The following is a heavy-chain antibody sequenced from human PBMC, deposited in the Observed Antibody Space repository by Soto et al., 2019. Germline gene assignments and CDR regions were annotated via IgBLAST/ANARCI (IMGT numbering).Heavy chain of an antibody. D-gene: IGHD6-19*01. CDR3: ARGSYSSGWYGGLYYYYGMDV. J-gene: IGHJ6*02. CDR1: GCTFSSYA. V-gene: IGHV1-69*13. CDR2: IIPIFGTA. Sequence: ASVKVSCKSSGCTFSSYAISCVRQAPGQGLEWMGGIIPIFGTANYAQKFQGRVTITAGESTSTAYMELSSLRSEDTAVYYCARGSYSSGWYGGLYYYYGMDVWGQGTTVT.